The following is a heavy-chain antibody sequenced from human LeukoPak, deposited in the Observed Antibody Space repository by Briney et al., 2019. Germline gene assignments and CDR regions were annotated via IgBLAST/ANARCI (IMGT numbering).Heavy chain of an antibody. CDR1: GXTFTGYY. V-gene: IGHV1-2*02. CDR2: INPNSGGT. J-gene: IGHJ5*02. CDR3: ARGGTIGYCSSTSCSGGHQWFDP. Sequence: GESLKISCKASGXTFTGYYMHWVRQAPGQGLEWMGWINPNSGGTNYAQKFQGRVTMTRDTSISTAYMELSRLRSDDTAVYYCARGGTIGYCSSTSCSGGHQWFDPWGQGTLVTVSS. D-gene: IGHD2-2*01.